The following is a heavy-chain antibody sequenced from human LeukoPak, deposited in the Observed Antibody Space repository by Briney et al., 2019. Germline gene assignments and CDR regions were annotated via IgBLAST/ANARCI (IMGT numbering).Heavy chain of an antibody. Sequence: ASVKVSCKASGYTFTSYGISWVRQAPGQGLEWMGWISAYNSNTHYAQKLQGRVTMTTDTSTSTAYMEVRSLRSDDTAVYYCARDNSVGDIAWWFDPWGQGTLVTVSS. J-gene: IGHJ5*02. CDR2: ISAYNSNT. CDR3: ARDNSVGDIAWWFDP. V-gene: IGHV1-18*01. D-gene: IGHD3-16*02. CDR1: GYTFTSYG.